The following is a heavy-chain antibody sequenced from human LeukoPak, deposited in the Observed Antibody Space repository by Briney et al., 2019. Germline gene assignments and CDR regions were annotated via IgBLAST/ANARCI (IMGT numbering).Heavy chain of an antibody. Sequence: PSETLSLTCTVSGGSISSSSYYWGWIRQPPGKGLEWIGSIYYSGSTYYNPSLKSRVTISVDKSKNQFSLKLSSVTAAGTAVYYCARAFAVLDAFDIWGQGTMVTVSS. CDR1: GGSISSSSYY. J-gene: IGHJ3*02. CDR3: ARAFAVLDAFDI. V-gene: IGHV4-39*07. CDR2: IYYSGST. D-gene: IGHD4/OR15-4a*01.